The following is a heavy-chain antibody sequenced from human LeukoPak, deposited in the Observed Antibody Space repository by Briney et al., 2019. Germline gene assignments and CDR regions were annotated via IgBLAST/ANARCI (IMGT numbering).Heavy chain of an antibody. CDR2: INHSGST. CDR1: GGSFSGYY. V-gene: IGHV4-34*01. CDR3: ARSDTYCGGDCYALDY. J-gene: IGHJ4*02. D-gene: IGHD2-21*02. Sequence: SETLSLTCAVYGGSFSGYYWSLIRQPPRKGLEWIGEINHSGSTNYNPSLKSRVTISVDTSKNQFSLKLSSVTAADTAVYYCARSDTYCGGDCYALDYWGQGTLVTVSS.